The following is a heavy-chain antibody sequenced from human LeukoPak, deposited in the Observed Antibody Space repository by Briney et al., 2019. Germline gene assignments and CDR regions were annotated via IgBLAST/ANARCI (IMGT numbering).Heavy chain of an antibody. D-gene: IGHD3-3*01. Sequence: SVKVSCKASGGTFSSYAISWVPQAPGQGLEWMGGIIPIFGTANYAQKFQGRVTITADESTSTAYMELSSLRSEDTAVYYCARSLSRVGTIFGVVNENWFDPWGQGTLVTVSS. CDR3: ARSLSRVGTIFGVVNENWFDP. CDR2: IIPIFGTA. CDR1: GGTFSSYA. J-gene: IGHJ5*02. V-gene: IGHV1-69*01.